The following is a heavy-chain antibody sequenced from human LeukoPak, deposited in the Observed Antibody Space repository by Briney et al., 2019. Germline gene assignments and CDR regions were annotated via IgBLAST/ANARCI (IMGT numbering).Heavy chain of an antibody. J-gene: IGHJ3*02. CDR3: ARDWSVAGTSDAFDI. V-gene: IGHV3-33*08. CDR1: GFTFSNAW. CDR2: IWYDGSNK. Sequence: GGSLRLSCAASGFTFSNAWMTWVRQAPGKGLEWVAVIWYDGSNKYYADSVKGRFTISRDNSKNTLYLQMNSLRAEDTAVYYCARDWSVAGTSDAFDIWGQGTMVTVSS. D-gene: IGHD6-19*01.